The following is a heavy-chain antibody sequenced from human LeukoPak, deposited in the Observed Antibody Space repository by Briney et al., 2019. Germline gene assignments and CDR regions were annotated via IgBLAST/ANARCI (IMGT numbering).Heavy chain of an antibody. D-gene: IGHD3-22*01. CDR3: ARVPQKYYYVSSGWRGPNWFDP. CDR2: IYYSGST. V-gene: IGHV4-59*08. Sequence: PSETLSLTCTVSGGSISSYYWSWIRQPPGKGLEWIGYIYYSGSTNYNPSLKSRVTISVDTSKNQFSLKLSSVTAADTAVYYCARVPQKYYYVSSGWRGPNWFDPWGQGTLVTVSS. CDR1: GGSISSYY. J-gene: IGHJ5*02.